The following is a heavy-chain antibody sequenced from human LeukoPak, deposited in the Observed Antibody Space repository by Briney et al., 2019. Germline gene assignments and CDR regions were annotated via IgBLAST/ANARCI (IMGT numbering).Heavy chain of an antibody. V-gene: IGHV4-39*01. CDR2: IYYSGST. Sequence: SETLSLTCTVSGYSISSSYYWGWIRQPPGKGLEWVASIYYSGSTYYNPSLKSRVTISVDTSKNQFSLKLSSVTAADTAVYYCARHFPSGYSFTWYFGLWGRGTLVTVSS. CDR1: GYSISSSYY. J-gene: IGHJ2*01. D-gene: IGHD5-18*01. CDR3: ARHFPSGYSFTWYFGL.